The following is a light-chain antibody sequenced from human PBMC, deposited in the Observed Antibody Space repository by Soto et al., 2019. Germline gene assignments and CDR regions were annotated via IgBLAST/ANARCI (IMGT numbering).Light chain of an antibody. J-gene: IGLJ1*01. CDR2: DVS. Sequence: QSVLTQPASVSGSPGQSITISCTGTSSDVGGYNYVSWYQHHPGKAPKLMIYDVSNRPSGVSTRFSGSKSGNTASLTISRLQAEDEADYYCSSYTSSNTPFYVFGTGTKVTVL. CDR1: SSDVGGYNY. V-gene: IGLV2-14*03. CDR3: SSYTSSNTPFYV.